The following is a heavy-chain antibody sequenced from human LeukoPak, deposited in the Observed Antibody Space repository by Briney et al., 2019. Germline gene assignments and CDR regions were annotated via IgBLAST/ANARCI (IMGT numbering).Heavy chain of an antibody. V-gene: IGHV3-74*01. CDR1: GFTFSSYW. CDR2: INSDGSRT. Sequence: HAGGSLRLSCAASGFTFSSYWMHWVRQAPGKGLVWVSRINSDGSRTYYADSVKGRFTISIDNAKNTLYLQMNSLRAEDTAVYYCARARGNNYGFFDYWGQGILVTVSS. CDR3: ARARGNNYGFFDY. J-gene: IGHJ4*02. D-gene: IGHD3/OR15-3a*01.